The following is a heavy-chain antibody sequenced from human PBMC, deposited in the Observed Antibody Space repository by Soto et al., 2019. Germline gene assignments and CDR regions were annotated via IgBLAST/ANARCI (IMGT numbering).Heavy chain of an antibody. V-gene: IGHV3-23*01. D-gene: IGHD2-2*02. CDR3: ASDSQAVVPAAIPGAYYYYGMDV. CDR1: AFAFSSYD. J-gene: IGHJ6*02. CDR2: ISASAGST. Sequence: EVQLMESGGGLVQPGGSLRLSCAASAFAFSSYDMSWVRQARGKGLEWVSGISASAGSTYYADSVKGRFTISRDNSKNTLYLQMNSLRAEDTAVYYCASDSQAVVPAAIPGAYYYYGMDVWGQGTTVTVSS.